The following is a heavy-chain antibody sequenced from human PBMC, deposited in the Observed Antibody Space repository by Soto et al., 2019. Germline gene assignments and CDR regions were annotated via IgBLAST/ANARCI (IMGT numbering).Heavy chain of an antibody. Sequence: HPGGSLRLSCAASGFTFSSYGMHWVRQAPGKGLEWVAVISYDGSNKYYADSVKGRFTISRDNSKNTLYLQMNSLRAEDTAVYYCAKDLDGYNLRFKSSFDYWGQGTLVTVSS. CDR2: ISYDGSNK. J-gene: IGHJ4*02. V-gene: IGHV3-30*18. CDR3: AKDLDGYNLRFKSSFDY. CDR1: GFTFSSYG. D-gene: IGHD5-12*01.